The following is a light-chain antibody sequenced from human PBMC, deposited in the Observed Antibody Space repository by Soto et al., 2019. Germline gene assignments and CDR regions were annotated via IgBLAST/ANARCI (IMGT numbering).Light chain of an antibody. J-gene: IGKJ1*01. Sequence: IVMTQSAATMSVSPGQRANISSSASQSVSINLAWYQQKPGKAPRLLVDGASTRATGIPARFSGSGSGTEFTLNISSLQSEDFAVYHCQHYNSWPRTWTFGQGTKVDIK. CDR1: QSVSIN. CDR2: GAS. CDR3: QHYNSWPRTWT. V-gene: IGKV3-15*01.